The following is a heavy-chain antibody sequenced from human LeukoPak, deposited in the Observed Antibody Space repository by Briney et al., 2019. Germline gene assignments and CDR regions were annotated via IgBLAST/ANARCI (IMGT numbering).Heavy chain of an antibody. Sequence: GESLKISCKGSGYSFTSYWTGWVRQMPGKGLERMGIIYPGDSDTRYSPSFQGQVTISADKSISTAYLQWSSLKASDTAMYYCARLQTLYCSGGSCYSGGYYFDYWGQGTLVTVSS. D-gene: IGHD2-15*01. V-gene: IGHV5-51*01. J-gene: IGHJ4*02. CDR2: IYPGDSDT. CDR3: ARLQTLYCSGGSCYSGGYYFDY. CDR1: GYSFTSYW.